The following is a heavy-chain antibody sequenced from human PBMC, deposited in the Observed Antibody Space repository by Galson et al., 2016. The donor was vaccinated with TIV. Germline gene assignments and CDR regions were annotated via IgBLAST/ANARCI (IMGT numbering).Heavy chain of an antibody. D-gene: IGHD2-21*01. CDR2: ISSGGTT. Sequence: LRLSCAASGLIVSSNYMSWVRQAPGKGLEWVSLISSGGTTSYADSVQGRFTISRDNSNNMIYLQMNSVRPEDTAVYYCARDRRHCGNECYLYYYYGMDVWGQGATVTVSS. V-gene: IGHV3-66*02. J-gene: IGHJ6*02. CDR3: ARDRRHCGNECYLYYYYGMDV. CDR1: GLIVSSNY.